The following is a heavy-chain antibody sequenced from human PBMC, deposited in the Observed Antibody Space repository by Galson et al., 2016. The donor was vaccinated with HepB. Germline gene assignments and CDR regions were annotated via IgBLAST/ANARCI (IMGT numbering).Heavy chain of an antibody. CDR1: GFTFSRYD. V-gene: IGHV3-13*01. CDR2: IGTAGDT. Sequence: SLRLSCAASGFTFSRYDMHWVRQATGKGLEWVSGIGTAGDTYYPDSVKGRFTITREDAEKSLYHQMNSLTAGDTAVDYRARDPGFYWNEMDVWGKGTTLTVSS. J-gene: IGHJ6*03. D-gene: IGHD1-1*01. CDR3: ARDPGFYWNEMDV.